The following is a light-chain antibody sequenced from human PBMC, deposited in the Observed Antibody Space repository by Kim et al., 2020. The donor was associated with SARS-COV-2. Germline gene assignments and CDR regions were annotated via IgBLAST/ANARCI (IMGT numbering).Light chain of an antibody. J-gene: IGLJ1*01. CDR1: NIGGHS. CDR3: QVWDTDTDHYV. CDR2: YDR. Sequence: SYELTQPPSVSVAPGQTARITCGGNNIGGHSVHWYQQKPGQAPVLVMYYDRDRPSGIPERFSGSKSASTATLTFSRVEAGDEADYYCQVWDTDTDHYVFGTGTKVTVL. V-gene: IGLV3-21*01.